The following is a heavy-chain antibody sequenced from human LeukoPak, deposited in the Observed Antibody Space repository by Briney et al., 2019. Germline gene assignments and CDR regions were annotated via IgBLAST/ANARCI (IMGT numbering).Heavy chain of an antibody. J-gene: IGHJ4*02. CDR2: ISGSGRGVNT. V-gene: IGHV3-23*01. CDR1: GFTFSSYA. D-gene: IGHD1-26*01. Sequence: GGSLILSCAASGFTFSSYAMSWVHQAPGKGLEWVSGISGSGRGVNTYYADSVKGRFTISRDDSKNTLYLQVSSLRAEDTAVYYCAKAGSIRFDYWGQGTLVTVSS. CDR3: AKAGSIRFDY.